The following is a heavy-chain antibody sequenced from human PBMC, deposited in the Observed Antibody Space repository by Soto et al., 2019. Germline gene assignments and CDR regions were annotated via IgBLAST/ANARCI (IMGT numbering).Heavy chain of an antibody. CDR3: AKGTSYEGPNWFDP. CDR1: GFTFGQFV. CDR2: ISGSGGST. D-gene: IGHD5-18*01. J-gene: IGHJ5*02. V-gene: IGHV3-23*01. Sequence: PGGSLRLSCAASGFTFGQFVMTWVRQAPGKGLEWVSAISGSGGSTSYTDSVKGRFTISRDNSKNTLYLQMNSLRAEDTAVYYCAKGTSYEGPNWFDPWGQGTLVTVSS.